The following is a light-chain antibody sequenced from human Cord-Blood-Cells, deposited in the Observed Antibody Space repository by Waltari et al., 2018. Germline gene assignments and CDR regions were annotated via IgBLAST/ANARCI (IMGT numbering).Light chain of an antibody. CDR1: QSVLYSSNNKNY. Sequence: VSLGERATINCKSSQSVLYSSNNKNYLAWYQQKPGQPPKLLIYWASTRESGVPDRFSGSGSGTDFTLTISSLQAEDVAVYYCQQYYSTPLTFGPGTKVDIK. V-gene: IGKV4-1*01. CDR3: QQYYSTPLT. CDR2: WAS. J-gene: IGKJ3*01.